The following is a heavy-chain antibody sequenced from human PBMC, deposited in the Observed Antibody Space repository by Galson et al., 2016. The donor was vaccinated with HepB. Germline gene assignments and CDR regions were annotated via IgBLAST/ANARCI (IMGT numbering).Heavy chain of an antibody. Sequence: SVKVSCKASGYTFSNYGIYWVRQAPGQGLEWMGWINTSTGKATYAQGFTGRFVFSLDTSVHTAYLQISSLEAEDTAVYYCAKELLLASFWFDPWGQGTLVTVSS. CDR2: INTSTGKA. D-gene: IGHD1-26*01. J-gene: IGHJ5*02. CDR1: GYTFSNYG. V-gene: IGHV7-4-1*02. CDR3: AKELLLASFWFDP.